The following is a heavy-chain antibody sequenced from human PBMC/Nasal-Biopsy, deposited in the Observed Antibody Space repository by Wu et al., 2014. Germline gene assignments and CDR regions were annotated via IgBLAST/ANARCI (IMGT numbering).Heavy chain of an antibody. D-gene: IGHD5-18*01. CDR2: IFYHGSNT. Sequence: LRLSCAASGFTFSSYGMHWVRQVPGKGLEWVAVIFYHGSNTFYADSVKGRFTISRDNSQNVMSLQMTSLRAEDTGVYFCARDRVQYSYGDDPYDFWGQGTMVTVSS. CDR3: ARDRVQYSYGDDPYDF. J-gene: IGHJ3*01. V-gene: IGHV3-33*01. CDR1: GFTFSSYG.